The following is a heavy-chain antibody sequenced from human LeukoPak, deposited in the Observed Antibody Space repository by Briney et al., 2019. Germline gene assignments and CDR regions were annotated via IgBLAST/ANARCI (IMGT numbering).Heavy chain of an antibody. D-gene: IGHD1-26*01. CDR1: GGSFSGYY. Sequence: SETLSLTCAVYGGSFSGYYWSWIRQPPGKGLEWIGEINHSGSTNYNPSLKSRVTISVDTSKNQFSLKLSSVTAADTAVYYCARAAFFRPIVGAIRRNYFDYWGQGTLVTVSS. CDR2: INHSGST. V-gene: IGHV4-34*01. CDR3: ARAAFFRPIVGAIRRNYFDY. J-gene: IGHJ4*02.